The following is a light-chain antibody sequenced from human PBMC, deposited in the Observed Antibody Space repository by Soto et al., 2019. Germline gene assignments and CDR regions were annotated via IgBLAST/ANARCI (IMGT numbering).Light chain of an antibody. CDR3: QQYGSALST. CDR2: AXF. J-gene: IGKJ5*01. CDR1: PSVTTF. V-gene: IGKV3-20*01. Sequence: EIVLTQSPATLSLSRGERATLSXRASPSVTTFLTWYQQKPGXAPRXXXDAXFNRATGSPARFSGGGSGTDFTLTISRMEPEHLSVYFCQQYGSALSTFGQGTRLEIK.